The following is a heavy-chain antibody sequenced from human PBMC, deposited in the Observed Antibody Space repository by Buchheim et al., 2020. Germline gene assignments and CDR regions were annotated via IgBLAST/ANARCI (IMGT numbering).Heavy chain of an antibody. CDR1: GFTFSSYG. J-gene: IGHJ4*02. CDR3: ARASRVGQYSSGWYNY. CDR2: IWYDGSNK. D-gene: IGHD6-19*01. V-gene: IGHV3-33*01. Sequence: QVQLVESGGGVVQPGRSLRLSCAASGFTFSSYGMHWVRQAPGKGLEWVAVIWYDGSNKYYADSVKGRFTISRDNSKNTLYLQTNSLRAEDTAVYYCARASRVGQYSSGWYNYWGQGTL.